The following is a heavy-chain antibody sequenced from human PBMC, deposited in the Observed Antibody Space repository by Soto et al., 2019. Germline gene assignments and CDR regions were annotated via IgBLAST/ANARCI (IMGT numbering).Heavy chain of an antibody. V-gene: IGHV1-69*13. CDR1: GGTFSSYA. D-gene: IGHD2-15*01. CDR2: IIPIFGTA. Sequence: SVKVSCKASGGTFSSYAISWVRQAPGQGLEWMGGIIPIFGTANYAQKFQGRVTITADESTSTAYMELSSLRSEDTAVYYCARVALGYCSGGSCYLQGAYGMDVWGQGTTVTVSS. CDR3: ARVALGYCSGGSCYLQGAYGMDV. J-gene: IGHJ6*02.